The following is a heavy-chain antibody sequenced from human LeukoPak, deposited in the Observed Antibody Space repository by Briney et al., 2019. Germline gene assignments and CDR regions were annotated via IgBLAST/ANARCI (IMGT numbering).Heavy chain of an antibody. CDR1: GFSFSSFA. J-gene: IGHJ4*02. CDR3: AKGSGGYSGSGSPHFDS. D-gene: IGHD3-10*01. V-gene: IGHV3-33*06. CDR2: NK. Sequence: GGSLRLSCGASGFSFSSFAMHWVRQAPGKGLEWVAVNKYYADSVKGRFTISRDNSKNTVYLQMNSLRAEDTAVYYCAKGSGGYSGSGSPHFDSWGQGTLVAASS.